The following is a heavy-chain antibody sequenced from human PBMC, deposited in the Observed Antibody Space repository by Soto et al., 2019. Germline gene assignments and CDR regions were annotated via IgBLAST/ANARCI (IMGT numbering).Heavy chain of an antibody. Sequence: QVQLVQSGAEVKKPGSSVKVSCMAAGGTFSSYPISWVRQAPGQGLEWMGRIIPILDITDYAQRFQGRVTITADKSTSTAYRELSSLSSDDTAVYYCARPTTTGTTTGYSFVYWGQGTLVSVSS. D-gene: IGHD1-7*01. J-gene: IGHJ4*02. CDR2: IIPILDIT. CDR1: GGTFSSYP. CDR3: ARPTTTGTTTGYSFVY. V-gene: IGHV1-69*02.